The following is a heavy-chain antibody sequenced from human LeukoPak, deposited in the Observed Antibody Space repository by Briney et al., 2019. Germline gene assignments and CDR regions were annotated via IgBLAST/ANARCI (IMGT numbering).Heavy chain of an antibody. Sequence: GGSLRLSCAVSGFTFSGHWMFWVRQAPGKGLAWVSSINSDGSITGYTDSVKGRFTVSRDNAKNTLYLQMNSLRAEDTAIYYCAKGLHSSSWNDALDIWGQGTLVTVS. V-gene: IGHV3-74*01. D-gene: IGHD6-13*01. CDR3: AKGLHSSSWNDALDI. CDR2: INSDGSIT. CDR1: GFTFSGHW. J-gene: IGHJ3*02.